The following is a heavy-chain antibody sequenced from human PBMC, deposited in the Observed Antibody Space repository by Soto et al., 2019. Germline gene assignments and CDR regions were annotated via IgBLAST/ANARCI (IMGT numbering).Heavy chain of an antibody. J-gene: IGHJ6*02. CDR2: IIPILGTA. CDR1: GVTFSTST. Sequence: VQLVQSGAEVRKPGSSVKVSCQVSGVTFSTSTITWVRQAPGQGLEWMGSIIPILGTAKSTQKFQGRVTITADESASLAYMELSSLTSEDTAVYYCARAGFVIGCNEFSGMDVWGQGTTVTFFS. V-gene: IGHV1-69*11. D-gene: IGHD2-2*01. CDR3: ARAGFVIGCNEFSGMDV.